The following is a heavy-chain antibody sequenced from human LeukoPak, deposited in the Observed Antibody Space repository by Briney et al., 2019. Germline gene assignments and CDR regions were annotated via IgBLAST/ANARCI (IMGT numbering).Heavy chain of an antibody. D-gene: IGHD3-3*01. CDR1: GFSLSTSGVG. V-gene: IGHV2-5*02. J-gene: IGHJ5*02. CDR2: IYWDDDK. Sequence: SGPTLVNPTQTLTLTCTFSGFSLSTSGVGVGWIRQPPGKALEWLALIYWDDDKRYSPSLKSRLTITKDTSKNQVVLTMTNMDPVDTATYYCAHSSFDFWSWGYNWFDPWGQGTLVTVSS. CDR3: AHSSFDFWSWGYNWFDP.